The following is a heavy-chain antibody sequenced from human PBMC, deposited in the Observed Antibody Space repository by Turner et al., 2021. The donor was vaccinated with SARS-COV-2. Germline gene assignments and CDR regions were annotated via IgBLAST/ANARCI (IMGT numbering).Heavy chain of an antibody. D-gene: IGHD2-21*02. J-gene: IGHJ4*02. CDR3: AKEGTFGEVTGFDY. CDR2: ISYDESNK. Sequence: QVQLFASGGGVVQPGMSLSLSCAASGFTFSSYGMHWVRQAPGKGLEWVAVISYDESNKYYTDSVKGRFTISRDNSKNTLYLQMNSLRAEDTAVYYCAKEGTFGEVTGFDYWGQGTLGTVSS. V-gene: IGHV3-30*18. CDR1: GFTFSSYG.